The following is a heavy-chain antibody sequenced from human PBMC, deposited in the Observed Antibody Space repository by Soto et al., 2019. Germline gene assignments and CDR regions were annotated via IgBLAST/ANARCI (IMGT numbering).Heavy chain of an antibody. D-gene: IGHD6-25*01. Sequence: PGGSLRLSCAASGFTFSSYSMNWVRQAPGKGLEWVSSISSSSSYIYYADSVKGRFAISRDNAKNSLYLQMNSLRAEDTAVYYCARVISSWPYSSAGHYYYGMDVGGQGTTVTVSS. V-gene: IGHV3-21*01. CDR2: ISSSSSYI. J-gene: IGHJ6*02. CDR3: ARVISSWPYSSAGHYYYGMDV. CDR1: GFTFSSYS.